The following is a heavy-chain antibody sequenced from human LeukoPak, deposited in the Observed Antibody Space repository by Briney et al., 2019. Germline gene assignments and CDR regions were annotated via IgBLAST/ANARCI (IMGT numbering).Heavy chain of an antibody. CDR1: EFSVGSNY. CDR2: IYSGGST. CDR3: ASGCSGGSCYPFVIRPFDY. J-gene: IGHJ4*02. D-gene: IGHD2-15*01. Sequence: GGSLRLSCAASEFSVGSNYMTWVRQAPGKGLEWVSLIYSGGSTYYADSVKGRFTISRDNSKNTLYLQMNSLRAEDTAVYYCASGCSGGSCYPFVIRPFDYWGQGTLVTVSS. V-gene: IGHV3-66*01.